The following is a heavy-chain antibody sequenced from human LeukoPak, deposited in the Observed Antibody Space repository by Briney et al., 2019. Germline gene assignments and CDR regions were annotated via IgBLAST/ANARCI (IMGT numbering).Heavy chain of an antibody. J-gene: IGHJ4*02. V-gene: IGHV3-53*01. CDR1: GFTVSSNY. CDR3: AKYRGGIVVVPAARGSPQSKSGLDY. D-gene: IGHD2-2*01. Sequence: QSGGSLRLSCAASGFTVSSNYMSWVRQAPGKGLEWVSVIYSGGSTYYADSVKGRFTISRDNSKNTLYLQMNSLRAEDTAVYYCAKYRGGIVVVPAARGSPQSKSGLDYWGQGTLVTVSS. CDR2: IYSGGST.